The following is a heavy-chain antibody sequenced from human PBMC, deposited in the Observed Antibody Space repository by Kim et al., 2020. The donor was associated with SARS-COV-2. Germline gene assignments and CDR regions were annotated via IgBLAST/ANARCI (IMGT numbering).Heavy chain of an antibody. Sequence: GGSLRLSCAASGFTFSSYWMHWVRQAPGKGLVWVSRINSDGSSTSYADTVKGRFTISRDNAKNTRNLQMNSLRVEDTTVYYCARDTPPSDSYYYGMDVWGQGTTITGS. V-gene: IGHV3-74*01. CDR3: ARDTPPSDSYYYGMDV. J-gene: IGHJ6*02. CDR1: GFTFSSYW. D-gene: IGHD2-15*01. CDR2: INSDGSST.